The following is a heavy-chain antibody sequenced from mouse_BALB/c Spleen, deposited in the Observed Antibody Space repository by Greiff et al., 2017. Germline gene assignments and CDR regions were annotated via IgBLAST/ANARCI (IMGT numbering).Heavy chain of an antibody. CDR1: GYTFTSYY. D-gene: IGHD2-4*01. V-gene: IGHV1S56*01. CDR3: AYDYYYFDY. Sequence: VQLQQSGPELVKPGASVRISCKASGYTFTSYYIHWVKQRPGQGLEWIGWIYPGNVNTKYNEKFKGKATLTADKSSSTAYMQLSSLTSEDSAVYFCAYDYYYFDYWGQGTTLTVSS. CDR2: IYPGNVNT. J-gene: IGHJ2*01.